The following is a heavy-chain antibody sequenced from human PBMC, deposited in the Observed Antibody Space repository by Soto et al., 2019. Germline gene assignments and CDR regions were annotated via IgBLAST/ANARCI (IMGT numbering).Heavy chain of an antibody. CDR1: GYTFTSYG. CDR3: ARASETIAAAEDAFDI. Sequence: GASVKVSCKASGYTFTSYGISWVRQAPGQGLEWMGGISPFIGKANYAQKFQGRVTITADESTSTAYMELSSLRSEDTAVYYCARASETIAAAEDAFDIWGQGTMVTVSS. CDR2: ISPFIGKA. D-gene: IGHD6-13*01. J-gene: IGHJ3*02. V-gene: IGHV1-69*13.